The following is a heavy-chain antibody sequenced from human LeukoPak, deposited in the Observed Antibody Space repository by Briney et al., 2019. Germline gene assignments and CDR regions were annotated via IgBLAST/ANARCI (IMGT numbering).Heavy chain of an antibody. V-gene: IGHV4-59*01. CDR1: GDSITSYY. CDR3: ARERVTGCADGVCYSRFDY. J-gene: IGHJ4*02. D-gene: IGHD2-8*01. CDR2: IYYGGGT. Sequence: SETLSLTCTVSGDSITSYYWSWIRQPPGKGLEWIGYIYYGGGTDYNPSLKSRVTISVDASDNQFSLRLSSVTAADTAVYYCARERVTGCADGVCYSRFDYWGQGTLVTVSS.